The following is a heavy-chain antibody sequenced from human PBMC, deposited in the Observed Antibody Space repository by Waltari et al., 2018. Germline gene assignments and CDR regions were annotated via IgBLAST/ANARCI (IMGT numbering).Heavy chain of an antibody. CDR3: AKRGSDGAWFDP. V-gene: IGHV3-23*01. J-gene: IGHJ5*02. CDR2: ISSGGNT. D-gene: IGHD5-12*01. CDR1: GFTFSNYV. Sequence: EVQLLDSGGGLVQPGGSLRLSCAASGFTFSNYVMSLVRQAPGKGLEWVSTISSGGNTYYADSVKGRLTVSRDNSKNTLYLQMNSLRAEDTAVYYCAKRGSDGAWFDPWGQGTLVTVSS.